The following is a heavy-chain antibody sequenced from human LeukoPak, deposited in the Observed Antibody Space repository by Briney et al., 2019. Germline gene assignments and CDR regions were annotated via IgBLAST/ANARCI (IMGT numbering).Heavy chain of an antibody. CDR2: INPNSGGT. CDR1: GYIFTGYY. D-gene: IGHD6-13*01. Sequence: ASVKVSCKASGYIFTGYYMHWVRQAPGQGLEWMEWINPNSGGTNYAPKFQGRGTMTSDPSTGTAYMELRRFRCDDHGGYLLWRTRYITAAPGGFDYWGQGNLVDVSS. CDR3: WRTRYITAAPGGFDY. V-gene: IGHV1-2*02. J-gene: IGHJ4*02.